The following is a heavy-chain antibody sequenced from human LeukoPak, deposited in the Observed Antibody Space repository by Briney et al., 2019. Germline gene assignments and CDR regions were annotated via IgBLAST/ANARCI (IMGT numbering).Heavy chain of an antibody. Sequence: GGSLRLSCAASGFTFSDHYMDWVRQAPGKGLEWVGRTRNKTNSYTTEYAASVKGRFTISRDDSKNSLYLQMNSLKTEDTAVYYCARARYCSSTSCYAFDYWGQRTLVTVSS. CDR1: GFTFSDHY. V-gene: IGHV3-72*01. CDR2: TRNKTNSYTT. J-gene: IGHJ4*02. D-gene: IGHD2-2*01. CDR3: ARARYCSSTSCYAFDY.